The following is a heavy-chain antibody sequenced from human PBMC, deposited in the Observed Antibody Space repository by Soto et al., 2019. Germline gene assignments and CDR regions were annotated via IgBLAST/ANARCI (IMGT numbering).Heavy chain of an antibody. J-gene: IGHJ5*02. CDR1: GGSISSGGYY. Sequence: QVQLQESGPGLVKPSQTLSLTCTVSGGSISSGGYYWNWIRQHPGKGLEWIGYIYYIGSTYYNPSLQSRVTISLDASKTQFSLKLSSVTAADTAVYYCARSVFPWGQGTLVTVSS. CDR3: ARSVFP. V-gene: IGHV4-31*03. CDR2: IYYIGST.